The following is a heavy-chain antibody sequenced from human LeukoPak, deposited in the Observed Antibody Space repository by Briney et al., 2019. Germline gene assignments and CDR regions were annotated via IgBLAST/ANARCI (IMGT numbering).Heavy chain of an antibody. D-gene: IGHD3-10*01. CDR1: GGSICSSSYY. CDR3: AREALHGSGSYYNSPVFDP. Sequence: SETLSLTCTVSGGSICSSSYYWGWIRQSPGKGLEWIGSIYYSGSTYYNPSLKSQFTISVDTSKNQFSLKLSSVTAADTAVYYCAREALHGSGSYYNSPVFDPWGQGTLVTVSS. V-gene: IGHV4-39*07. CDR2: IYYSGST. J-gene: IGHJ5*02.